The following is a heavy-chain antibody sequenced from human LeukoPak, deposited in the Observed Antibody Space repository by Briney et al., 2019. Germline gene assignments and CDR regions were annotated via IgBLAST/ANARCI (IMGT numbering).Heavy chain of an antibody. CDR1: GFTFDDYD. Sequence: PGGSLRLSCAASGFTFDDYDMSWVRQAPGKGLEWVSGINWNGGNTGYADSVKGRFTISRDKAKNSLYLKMNSLRAEDTALYYCARVYCSGSSCYSEVIAKPPGDYYYMDVWGKGTTVTVSS. CDR3: ARVYCSGSSCYSEVIAKPPGDYYYMDV. V-gene: IGHV3-20*04. D-gene: IGHD2-15*01. J-gene: IGHJ6*03. CDR2: INWNGGNT.